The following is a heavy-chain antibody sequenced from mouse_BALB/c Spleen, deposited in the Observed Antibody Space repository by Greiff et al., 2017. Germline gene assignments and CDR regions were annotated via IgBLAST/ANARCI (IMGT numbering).Heavy chain of an antibody. D-gene: IGHD1-2*01. V-gene: IGHV1-87*01. Sequence: QVQLKQSGAELARPGASVKLSCKASGYTFTSYWMQWVKQRPGQGLEWIGAIYPGDGDTRYTQKFKGKATLTADKSSSTAYMQLSSLASEDSAVYYCARSTHYYGSHFDVWGAGTTVTVSS. J-gene: IGHJ1*01. CDR2: IYPGDGDT. CDR1: GYTFTSYW. CDR3: ARSTHYYGSHFDV.